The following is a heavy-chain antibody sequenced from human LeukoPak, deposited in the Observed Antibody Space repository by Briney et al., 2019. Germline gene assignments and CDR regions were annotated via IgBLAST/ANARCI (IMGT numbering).Heavy chain of an antibody. Sequence: GGSLRLSCAASGFTFSTYWMHWVRQAPGKGLVWVSHIRTDGSTTAYADSVKGRFTISRDNAKNTLYLQMNSLRAEDTAVYYCARDRGYTQDYWGQGTLVTVSS. V-gene: IGHV3-74*01. CDR3: ARDRGYTQDY. CDR2: IRTDGSTT. D-gene: IGHD5-12*01. CDR1: GFTFSTYW. J-gene: IGHJ4*02.